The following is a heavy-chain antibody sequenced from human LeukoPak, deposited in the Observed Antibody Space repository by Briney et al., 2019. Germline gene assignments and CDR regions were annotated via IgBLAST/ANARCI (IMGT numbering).Heavy chain of an antibody. CDR3: ASLRYFYGSGSPVLGDY. CDR1: GGSISSSNW. J-gene: IGHJ4*02. Sequence: SGTLSLTCAVSGGSISSSNWWSWVRPPPGKGLERIGEIYHSGSTNYNPSLKSRVTISVDKSKNHFSLKLSSVTAADTAVHYCASLRYFYGSGSPVLGDYWGQGTLVTVSS. D-gene: IGHD3-10*01. CDR2: IYHSGST. V-gene: IGHV4-4*02.